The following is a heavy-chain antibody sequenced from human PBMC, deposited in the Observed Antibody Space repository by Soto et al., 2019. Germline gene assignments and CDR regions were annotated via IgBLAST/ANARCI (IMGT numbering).Heavy chain of an antibody. CDR3: ARRXAGGRSSSTAYYYGMDV. Sequence: GESLKISCKGSGYSFTIYWIGWVRQMPGKGLERMGIIYPGDSDTRYSPSFQGQVTISADKSISTAYLQWSSLKASDTAMYYCARRXAGGRSSSTAYYYGMDVWGQGTTVTVSS. V-gene: IGHV5-51*01. D-gene: IGHD6-6*01. J-gene: IGHJ6*02. CDR1: GYSFTIYW. CDR2: IYPGDSDT.